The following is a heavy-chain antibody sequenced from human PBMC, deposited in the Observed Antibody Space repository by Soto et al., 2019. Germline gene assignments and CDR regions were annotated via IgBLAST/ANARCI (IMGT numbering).Heavy chain of an antibody. D-gene: IGHD3-10*02. V-gene: IGHV3-7*03. Sequence: SPRLYCAASGFTIRSTWMIILRQAQGQGLEREANIKEDGNEKFYVDAVKGRVTVSRDNAKNSMYLHMNSLRAESTAASYCARACRKCMFAAGLDYWGQGTLVTVSS. J-gene: IGHJ4*02. CDR2: IKEDGNEK. CDR1: GFTIRSTW. CDR3: ARACRKCMFAAGLDY.